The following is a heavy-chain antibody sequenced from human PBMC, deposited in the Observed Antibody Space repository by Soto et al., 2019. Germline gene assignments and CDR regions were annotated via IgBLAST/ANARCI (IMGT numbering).Heavy chain of an antibody. J-gene: IGHJ4*02. Sequence: PSETLSLTCTVSGGSISSGDYYWSWIRQPPGKGLEWIGYIYYSGSTYYNPSLKSRVTISVDTSKNQFSLKLSSVTAADTAVYYCARDRIVVVPAATFFDYWGQRTLVTVSS. D-gene: IGHD2-2*01. CDR2: IYYSGST. CDR3: ARDRIVVVPAATFFDY. V-gene: IGHV4-30-4*01. CDR1: GGSISSGDYY.